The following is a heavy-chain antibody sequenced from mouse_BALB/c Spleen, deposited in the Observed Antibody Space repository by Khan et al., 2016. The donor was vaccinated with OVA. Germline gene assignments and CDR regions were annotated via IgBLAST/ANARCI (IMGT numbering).Heavy chain of an antibody. CDR3: ARTARIKY. J-gene: IGHJ2*01. CDR2: ISYSGST. D-gene: IGHD1-2*01. Sequence: EVQLVESGPGLVKPSQSLSLTCTVTGYSITSGYGWNWIRQFPGNKLEWMGYISYSGSTNYTQSLKSRISITRDTSKNQVFLQLNSVTTEYTATYYCARTARIKYWGQGTTLTVSS. V-gene: IGHV3-2*02. CDR1: GYSITSGYG.